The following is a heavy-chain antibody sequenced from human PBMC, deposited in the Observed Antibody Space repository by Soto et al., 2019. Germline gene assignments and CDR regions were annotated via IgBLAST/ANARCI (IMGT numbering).Heavy chain of an antibody. CDR3: ARHRPYSTPYYFDY. Sequence: PSETLSLTCTVSGGSISSYYWSWIRQPPGKGLEWIGYIYYSGSTNYNPSLKSRVTISVDTSKNQFSLKLSSVTAADTAVYYCARHRPYSTPYYFDYWAQGTQVPVSS. J-gene: IGHJ4*02. D-gene: IGHD2-15*01. V-gene: IGHV4-59*01. CDR2: IYYSGST. CDR1: GGSISSYY.